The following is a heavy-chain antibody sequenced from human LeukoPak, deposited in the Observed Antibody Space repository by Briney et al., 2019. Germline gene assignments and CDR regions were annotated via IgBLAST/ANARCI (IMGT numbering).Heavy chain of an antibody. Sequence: GGSLRLSCAASGFTFSSYGMHWVRQAPGKGLEWVAVIWYDGSNKYYADSVKGRFTISRDNSKNTLYLQMNSLRAEDTAVYYCAKDVGLYSSGLTDYCYYGMDVWGQGTTVTVSS. J-gene: IGHJ6*02. V-gene: IGHV3-33*06. D-gene: IGHD6-19*01. CDR2: IWYDGSNK. CDR3: AKDVGLYSSGLTDYCYYGMDV. CDR1: GFTFSSYG.